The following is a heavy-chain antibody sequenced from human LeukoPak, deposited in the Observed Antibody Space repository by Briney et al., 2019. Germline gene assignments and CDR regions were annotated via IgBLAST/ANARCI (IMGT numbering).Heavy chain of an antibody. CDR1: GFTFSSYS. Sequence: GGSLRLSCAASGFTFSSYSMNWVRQAPGKGLEWVSYISSSSSTIYYADSVKGRFTISRDNAKNSLYLQMNSLRDEDTAVYYCARARGSSWYSGQLAYYFDYWGQGTLVIVSS. V-gene: IGHV3-48*02. D-gene: IGHD6-13*01. CDR2: ISSSSSTI. J-gene: IGHJ4*02. CDR3: ARARGSSWYSGQLAYYFDY.